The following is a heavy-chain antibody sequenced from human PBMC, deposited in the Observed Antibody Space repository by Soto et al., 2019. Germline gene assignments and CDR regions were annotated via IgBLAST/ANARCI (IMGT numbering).Heavy chain of an antibody. CDR2: IIPIFGTA. CDR1: GGTFSSYA. V-gene: IGHV1-69*13. Sequence: SVKVSCKASGGTFSSYAISWVRQAPGQGLEWMGGIIPIFGTANYAQKFQGRVTITADESTSTAYMELSSLRSEDTAVYYCARGSSSWPNYYYYYGMDVWGQGTTVTVSS. CDR3: ARGSSSWPNYYYYYGMDV. D-gene: IGHD6-13*01. J-gene: IGHJ6*02.